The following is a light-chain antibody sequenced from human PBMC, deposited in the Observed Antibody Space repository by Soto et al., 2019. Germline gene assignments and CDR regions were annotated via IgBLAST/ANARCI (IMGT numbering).Light chain of an antibody. CDR1: QAINTY. J-gene: IGKJ2*01. V-gene: IGKV1-33*01. CDR3: QQYDNLTPT. Sequence: DIQMTQSPSSLSASVGDRVTITCQASQAINTYLNWYQQKPGQAPKLLIYDASNLETGVPSRFSGGGSGTDFSFAISSLQPEDVATYYCQQYDNLTPTFGRGTKLEIK. CDR2: DAS.